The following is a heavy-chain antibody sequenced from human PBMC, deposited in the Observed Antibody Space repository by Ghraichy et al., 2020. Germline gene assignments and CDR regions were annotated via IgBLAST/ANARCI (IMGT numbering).Heavy chain of an antibody. CDR3: ARAAIVATSWGFDY. J-gene: IGHJ4*02. V-gene: IGHV4-59*01. CDR1: GGSISSYY. D-gene: IGHD5-12*01. Sequence: SETLSLTCTVSGGSISSYYWSWIRQPPGKGLEWIGYIYYSGSTNYNPSLKSRVTISVDTSKNQFSLKLSSVTAADTAVYYCARAAIVATSWGFDYWGQGTLVTVSS. CDR2: IYYSGST.